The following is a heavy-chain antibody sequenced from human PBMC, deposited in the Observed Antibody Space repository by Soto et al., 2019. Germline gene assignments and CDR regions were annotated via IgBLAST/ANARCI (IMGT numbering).Heavy chain of an antibody. Sequence: GASVKVSCKASGYTFTSYVIRWVRQAPGQRLEWMGGINAGNGNTKYSQKFQGRVTITRETSASTAYMELSSLRSEDTAVYYCGRSGAHYYYYDMDVWGQETTVTVSS. CDR1: GYTFTSYV. CDR3: GRSGAHYYYYDMDV. CDR2: INAGNGNT. J-gene: IGHJ6*02. V-gene: IGHV1-3*01.